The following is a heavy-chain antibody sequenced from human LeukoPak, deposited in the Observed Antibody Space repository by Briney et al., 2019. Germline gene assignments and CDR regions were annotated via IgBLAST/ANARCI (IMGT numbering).Heavy chain of an antibody. Sequence: ASVKVSCKASGYTFTSYDINWVRQATGQGLEWMGWMNSNSGNTGYAQKFQGRVTMTRNTSISTAYMELSSLRSEDTAVYYCARGTRDYYDSSGYRRGRYYYFDYWGQGTLVTVSS. J-gene: IGHJ4*02. CDR3: ARGTRDYYDSSGYRRGRYYYFDY. CDR2: MNSNSGNT. D-gene: IGHD3-22*01. V-gene: IGHV1-8*01. CDR1: GYTFTSYD.